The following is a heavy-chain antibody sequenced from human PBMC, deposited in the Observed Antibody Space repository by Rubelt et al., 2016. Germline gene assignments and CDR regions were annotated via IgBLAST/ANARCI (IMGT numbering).Heavy chain of an antibody. CDR3: ARSDQNWNDGRGMDV. Sequence: EPGESLKISCKGSGYSFTSYWIGWVRQMPGKGLEWMGIIYPGDSDTRYSPSFQGQVTISADKSISTAYLQWSSLKASDTAMYYCARSDQNWNDGRGMDVWGQGTTVTVSS. CDR1: GYSFTSYW. D-gene: IGHD1-1*01. J-gene: IGHJ6*02. CDR2: IYPGDSDT. V-gene: IGHV5-51*01.